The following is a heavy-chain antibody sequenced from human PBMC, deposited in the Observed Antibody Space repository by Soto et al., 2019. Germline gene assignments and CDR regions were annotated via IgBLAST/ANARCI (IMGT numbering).Heavy chain of an antibody. Sequence: PSETLSLTCTVSGGSISSYYWSWIRQPPGKGLEWIGYIYYSGSTNYNPSLKSRVTISVDTSKNQFSLKLSSVTAADTAVYYCARVFFSGSYYYYYGMYVWGQGTTVTVSS. CDR2: IYYSGST. D-gene: IGHD1-26*01. J-gene: IGHJ6*02. V-gene: IGHV4-59*01. CDR3: ARVFFSGSYYYYYGMYV. CDR1: GGSISSYY.